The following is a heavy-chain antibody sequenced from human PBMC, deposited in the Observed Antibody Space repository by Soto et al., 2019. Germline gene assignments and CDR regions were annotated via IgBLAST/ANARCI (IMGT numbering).Heavy chain of an antibody. J-gene: IGHJ4*02. CDR2: IKQDGSEK. CDR3: ASGGSEYYDFWSGYPNYYFDY. V-gene: IGHV3-7*01. D-gene: IGHD3-3*01. CDR1: GFTFSSYW. Sequence: GGSLRLSCAASGFTFSSYWMSWVRQAPGKGLEWVANIKQDGSEKYYVDSVKGRFTISRDNAKNSLYLQMNSLRAEDTAVYYCASGGSEYYDFWSGYPNYYFDYWGQGTLVTVSS.